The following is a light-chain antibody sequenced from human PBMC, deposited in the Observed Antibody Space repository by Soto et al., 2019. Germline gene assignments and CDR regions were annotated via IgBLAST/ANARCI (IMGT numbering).Light chain of an antibody. CDR3: QHDYRSPFA. V-gene: IGKV4-1*01. J-gene: IGKJ2*01. Sequence: DIVMTQSPDSLAVSLGERATIHCQSSQSVLYNSNHKTYLAWYQQKPGQPPKLLISWASTRESGVPDRFSGSGSGTDFTLSISILQAEDVAVYYCQHDYRSPFAFVQGTKLEIK. CDR2: WAS. CDR1: QSVLYNSNHKTY.